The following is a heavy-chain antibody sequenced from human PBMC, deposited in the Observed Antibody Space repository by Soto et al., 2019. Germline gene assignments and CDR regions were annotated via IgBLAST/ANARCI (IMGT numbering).Heavy chain of an antibody. D-gene: IGHD2-2*01. J-gene: IGHJ6*02. CDR1: GFTFSSYA. Sequence: EVQLLESGGGLVQPGGSLRLSCAASGFTFSSYAMKWVRQAPWKGLEWVSLIGESGTPTYYADSVKGRFTISGDNSGNTLFLEMYGLRSEDTAVYYCARYIPGVRYYGMDVWGQGTTVTVSS. CDR3: ARYIPGVRYYGMDV. CDR2: IGESGTPT. V-gene: IGHV3-23*01.